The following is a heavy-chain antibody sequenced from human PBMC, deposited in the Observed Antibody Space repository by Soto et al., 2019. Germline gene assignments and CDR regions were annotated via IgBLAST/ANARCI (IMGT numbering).Heavy chain of an antibody. V-gene: IGHV4-59*01. J-gene: IGHJ4*02. CDR1: GGSISSYY. Sequence: SETLSLTCTVSGGSISSYYWSWIRQPPGKGLEWIGYIYYSGSTNYNPSLKSRVTISVDTSKNQFSLKLSSVTAADTAVYYCARGRRGYSYGTDYWGQGTLVTVSS. D-gene: IGHD5-18*01. CDR2: IYYSGST. CDR3: ARGRRGYSYGTDY.